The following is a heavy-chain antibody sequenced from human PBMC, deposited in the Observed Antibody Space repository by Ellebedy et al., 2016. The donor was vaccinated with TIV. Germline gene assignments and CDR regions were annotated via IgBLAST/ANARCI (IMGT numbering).Heavy chain of an antibody. CDR3: ARGYGDIDY. Sequence: ASVKVSCKASGYTFTNYGISWVRQAPGQGLEWMGIINPSGGSTTYAQKLQGRVTMTRDRSTSTFYMELSSLRSEDTAVYYCARGYGDIDYWGQGTLVTVSS. J-gene: IGHJ4*02. CDR2: INPSGGST. CDR1: GYTFTNYG. D-gene: IGHD4-17*01. V-gene: IGHV1-46*04.